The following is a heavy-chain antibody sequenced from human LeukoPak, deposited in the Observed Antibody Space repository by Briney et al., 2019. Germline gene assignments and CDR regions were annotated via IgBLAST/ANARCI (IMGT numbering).Heavy chain of an antibody. D-gene: IGHD1-26*01. CDR3: ARVGAKSVFTFDY. Sequence: VASVKVSCKASGYTFTSYYAHWVRQAPGQGLEWMGGIIPIFGTANYAQKFQGRVTITADESTSTAYMELSSLRSEDTAVYYCARVGAKSVFTFDYWGQGTLVTVSS. J-gene: IGHJ4*02. CDR2: IIPIFGTA. CDR1: GYTFTSYY. V-gene: IGHV1-69*13.